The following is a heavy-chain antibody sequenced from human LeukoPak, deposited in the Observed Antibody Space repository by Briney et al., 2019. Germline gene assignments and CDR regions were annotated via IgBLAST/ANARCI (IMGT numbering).Heavy chain of an antibody. D-gene: IGHD6-6*01. V-gene: IGHV4-61*08. CDR3: ARGGAARLHFQN. CDR2: IYHSGST. J-gene: IGHJ1*01. CDR1: RGSVSSGDYY. Sequence: SETLSLTCTVSRGSVSSGDYYWNWIRQPPGKGLEWIGYIYHSGSTNYNPSLQSRVTISVDTSKNQFSLNLNSVTAADTAVYYCARGGAARLHFQNWGQGTLVTVSS.